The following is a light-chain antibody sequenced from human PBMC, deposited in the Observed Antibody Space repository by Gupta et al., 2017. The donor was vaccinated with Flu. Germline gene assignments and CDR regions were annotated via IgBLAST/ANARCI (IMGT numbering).Light chain of an antibody. Sequence: IVLTQSPGSLSLSPGEGATLSCRASQTVAGSFLAWYQQQPGQAPRLLIYGASTRAPGIPDSFSGSGSGTDFTLTITRLEPEDFAVYYCQLYGSSPAYTFGQGTKLEI. V-gene: IGKV3-20*01. CDR2: GAS. CDR3: QLYGSSPAYT. CDR1: QTVAGSF. J-gene: IGKJ2*01.